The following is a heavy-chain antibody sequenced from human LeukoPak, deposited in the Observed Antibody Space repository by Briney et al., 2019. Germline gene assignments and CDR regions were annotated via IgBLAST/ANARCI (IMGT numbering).Heavy chain of an antibody. Sequence: GGSLRLSCAASGFTFSSYAMSWVRQAPGKGLEWVSAISGSGGSTYYADSVKGGFTISRDNSKNTLYLQMNSLRAEDTAVYYCALTRLYYYYYMDVWGKGTTVTVSS. D-gene: IGHD2-15*01. V-gene: IGHV3-23*01. CDR3: ALTRLYYYYYMDV. CDR1: GFTFSSYA. J-gene: IGHJ6*03. CDR2: ISGSGGST.